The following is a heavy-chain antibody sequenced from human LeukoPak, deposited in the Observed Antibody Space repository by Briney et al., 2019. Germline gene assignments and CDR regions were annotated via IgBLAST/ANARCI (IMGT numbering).Heavy chain of an antibody. D-gene: IGHD3-16*01. CDR2: IYHSGST. CDR1: GYSISSGYY. Sequence: SETLSLTCTVSGYSISSGYYWGWIRQPPGKGLEWIGSIYHSGSTYYNPSLKSRVTISVDTSKNQFSLKLSSVTAADTAVYYCARGDWFDPWGQGTLVTVSS. J-gene: IGHJ5*02. CDR3: ARGDWFDP. V-gene: IGHV4-38-2*02.